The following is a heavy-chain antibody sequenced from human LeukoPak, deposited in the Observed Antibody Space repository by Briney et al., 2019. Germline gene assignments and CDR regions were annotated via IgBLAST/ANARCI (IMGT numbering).Heavy chain of an antibody. V-gene: IGHV3-48*03. CDR2: IRSSGSTI. CDR3: ARDLRGRNYGNYYYYMDV. J-gene: IGHJ6*03. D-gene: IGHD4-11*01. CDR1: GFTFSSYE. Sequence: GGSLRLSCAASGFTFSSYEMNWVRQAPGRGREWVSYIRSSGSTIYYADSVKGRFTISRDNAKNSLYLQMSSLRAEDTAVYYCARDLRGRNYGNYYYYMDVWGKGTTVTVSS.